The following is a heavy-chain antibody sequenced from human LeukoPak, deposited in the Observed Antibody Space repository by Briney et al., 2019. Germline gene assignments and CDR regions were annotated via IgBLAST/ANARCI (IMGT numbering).Heavy chain of an antibody. D-gene: IGHD3-10*01. V-gene: IGHV3-30*02. CDR3: AKVPGDHIGSGRSGY. J-gene: IGHJ4*02. CDR2: IRYDGSNK. CDR1: GFTFSCYG. Sequence: GGSLRLSCAASGFTFSCYGMHWVRQAPGKGLEWVAFIRYDGSNKYYADSVKGRFTISRDNSRDTLYLQMNRLRAEDTAIYYCAKVPGDHIGSGRSGYWGQGTLVTVSS.